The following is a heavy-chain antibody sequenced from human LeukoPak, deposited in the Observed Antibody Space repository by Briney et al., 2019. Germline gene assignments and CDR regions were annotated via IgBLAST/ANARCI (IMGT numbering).Heavy chain of an antibody. Sequence: GGSLRLSCVGSGSTFNGHWLTWVRQAPGRGLEWVASIKEDGRQAYYMDSVKDRFTISRDNSKKSLYLQMNSLRIEDTAVYYCASPLSEEGIGYWGQGTLVTVSS. J-gene: IGHJ4*02. CDR3: ASPLSEEGIGY. V-gene: IGHV3-7*01. CDR2: IKEDGRQA. CDR1: GSTFNGHW. D-gene: IGHD1-14*01.